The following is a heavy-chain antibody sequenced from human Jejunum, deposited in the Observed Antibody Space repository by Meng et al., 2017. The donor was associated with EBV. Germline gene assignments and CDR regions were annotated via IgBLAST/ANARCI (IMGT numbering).Heavy chain of an antibody. CDR2: MYYTGKA. D-gene: IGHD3-22*01. J-gene: IGHJ4*02. V-gene: IGHV4-61*01. CDR3: ARAYPTIYDTCGYLAE. Sequence: QVQLQESGPGLLKPSETLPVTCSVSGDSVSGYNYWTWIRQPPGKGLEWIGNMYYTGKAIYKPSLQSRVTISVDTSKNQFSLRVTSVTAADTAIYYCARAYPTIYDTCGYLAEWGQGTLGNVSS. CDR1: GDSVSGYNY.